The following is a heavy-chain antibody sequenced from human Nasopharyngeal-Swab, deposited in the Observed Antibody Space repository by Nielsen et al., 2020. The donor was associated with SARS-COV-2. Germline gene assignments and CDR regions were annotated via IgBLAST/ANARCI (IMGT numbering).Heavy chain of an antibody. CDR2: INIKTDGGTT. CDR1: GFTFSRNA. Sequence: GESLKISCATSGFTFSRNAMTWVRQAPGKGLEWVGRINIKTDGGTTDYAAPVKGRFIISRDDSKNTLYLQMNSLKTEDTAVYYCTTLDDNSGYFGQWGQGTLVTVSS. V-gene: IGHV3-15*01. D-gene: IGHD3-22*01. CDR3: TTLDDNSGYFGQ. J-gene: IGHJ4*02.